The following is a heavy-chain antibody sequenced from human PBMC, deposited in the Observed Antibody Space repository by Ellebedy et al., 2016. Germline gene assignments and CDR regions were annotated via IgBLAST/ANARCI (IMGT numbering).Heavy chain of an antibody. J-gene: IGHJ6*02. CDR1: GFTFNRYD. CDR2: ISNDGSNK. V-gene: IGHV3-30*18. D-gene: IGHD1-26*01. CDR3: GKGQQVGYYYYGMDV. Sequence: GGSLRLSXAASGFTFNRYDMHWVRQAPGKGLEWVAVISNDGSNKNYADFVKGRFTISRDNSKNTLYLQMNSLRPEDTAVYYCGKGQQVGYYYYGMDVWGQGTTVTVSS.